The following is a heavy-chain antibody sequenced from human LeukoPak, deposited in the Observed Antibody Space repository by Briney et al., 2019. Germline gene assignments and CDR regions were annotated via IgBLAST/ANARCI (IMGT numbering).Heavy chain of an antibody. Sequence: GGSLRLSCAASGFTFSSYSMNWVRQAPGKGLELVSSISSSSSYIYYVDSVKGRFTISRDNAKNSLYLQMNSLRAEDTAVYYCAREQWLVRYYYYGMDVWGQGTTVTVSS. D-gene: IGHD6-19*01. CDR3: AREQWLVRYYYYGMDV. CDR2: ISSSSSYI. J-gene: IGHJ6*02. CDR1: GFTFSSYS. V-gene: IGHV3-21*01.